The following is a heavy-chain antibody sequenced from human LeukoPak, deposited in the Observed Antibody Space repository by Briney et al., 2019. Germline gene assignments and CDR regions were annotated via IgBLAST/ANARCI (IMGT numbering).Heavy chain of an antibody. CDR2: ISGTGSNT. Sequence: GWSLRLSCAASGFTFSSYAMSWVRQAAGKGLEWVAAISGTGSNTYYADSVKGRFTISRDNSKNTLFLLMYTLRAEDTAVYYCAKWSAPSAWWGQGTLVTVSS. CDR3: AKWSAPSAW. J-gene: IGHJ4*02. CDR1: GFTFSSYA. V-gene: IGHV3-23*01.